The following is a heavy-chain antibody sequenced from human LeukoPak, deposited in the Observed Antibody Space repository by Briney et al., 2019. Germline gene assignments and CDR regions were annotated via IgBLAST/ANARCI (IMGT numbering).Heavy chain of an antibody. D-gene: IGHD4-11*01. J-gene: IGHJ3*02. CDR2: IIPVLGVS. CDR3: ATLLFTVTTRRGAFDI. V-gene: IGHV1-69*04. Sequence: ASVKVSCKASGGSFSSYVITWVRQAPGQGLEWMGRIIPVLGVSNFAQKFQGRVTITADKSTNTAHMELSRLEPGDTAVYYCATLLFTVTTRRGAFDIWGQGTMVTVSS. CDR1: GGSFSSYV.